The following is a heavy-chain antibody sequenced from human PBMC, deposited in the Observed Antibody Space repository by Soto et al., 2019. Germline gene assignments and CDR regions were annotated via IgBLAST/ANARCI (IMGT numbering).Heavy chain of an antibody. CDR3: AKPPDYNWNDY. CDR2: VSGSGGST. Sequence: EVQLLESGGGLVQPGGSLRLSCAASGFTFSSYAMSWVRQAPGKGLEWISAVSGSGGSTYYADSVKGRFTISRDNSRDTLYLQMNNLRAEDTAVYYCAKPPDYNWNDYWCQGPLVTVSS. CDR1: GFTFSSYA. D-gene: IGHD1-20*01. J-gene: IGHJ4*02. V-gene: IGHV3-23*01.